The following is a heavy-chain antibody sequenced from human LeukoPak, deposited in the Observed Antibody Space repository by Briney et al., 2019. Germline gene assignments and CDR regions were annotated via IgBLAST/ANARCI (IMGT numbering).Heavy chain of an antibody. V-gene: IGHV1-2*02. Sequence: ASVKVSCKASGYTFTGSYMHWVRQAPGQGLEWMGWSNPNSGGTNYAQKFQGRVTMTRDTSISTAYMELSRLRSDDTAVYYCARDGTSIAAVDYWGQGTLVTVSS. D-gene: IGHD6-6*01. J-gene: IGHJ4*02. CDR1: GYTFTGSY. CDR2: SNPNSGGT. CDR3: ARDGTSIAAVDY.